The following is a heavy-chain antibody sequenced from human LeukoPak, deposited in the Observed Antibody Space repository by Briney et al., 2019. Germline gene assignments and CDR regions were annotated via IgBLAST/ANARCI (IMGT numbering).Heavy chain of an antibody. J-gene: IGHJ3*02. CDR2: ISGSGGST. V-gene: IGHV3-23*01. CDR3: AKDYGSGSYIPASDAFDI. D-gene: IGHD3-10*01. Sequence: GGTLRLSCTASGFTFSSYGMSWVRQAPGKGLEWVSAISGSGGSTYYADSVKGRFTISRDNSKNTLYLQMNSLRAEDTAVYYCAKDYGSGSYIPASDAFDIWGQGTMVTVSS. CDR1: GFTFSSYG.